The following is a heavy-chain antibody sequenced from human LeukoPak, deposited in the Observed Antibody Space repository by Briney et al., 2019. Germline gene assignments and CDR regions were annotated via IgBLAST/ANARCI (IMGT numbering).Heavy chain of an antibody. Sequence: SVKVSCKASGGTFSSYAISWVRQAPGQGLEWMGGIIPIFGTANYAQKFQGRVTITADESTGTAYMELSSLRSEDTAVYYCARAGFITYYYDSSGYYGFDYWGQGTLVTVSS. D-gene: IGHD3-22*01. CDR2: IIPIFGTA. V-gene: IGHV1-69*13. J-gene: IGHJ4*02. CDR3: ARAGFITYYYDSSGYYGFDY. CDR1: GGTFSSYA.